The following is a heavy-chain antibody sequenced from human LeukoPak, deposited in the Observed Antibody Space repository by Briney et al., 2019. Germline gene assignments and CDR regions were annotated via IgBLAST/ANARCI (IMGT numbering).Heavy chain of an antibody. V-gene: IGHV3-23*01. CDR1: GFTSSSYA. Sequence: PGGSLRLSCSASGFTSSSYAMSWVRQAPGKGLEWVSAIGGSGGSTYYADSVKGRFTISRDNSKNTLYLQMNSLRAEDTAVYYCAKGSGSYYQNYFDYWGQGTLVTVSS. J-gene: IGHJ4*02. D-gene: IGHD3-16*01. CDR2: IGGSGGST. CDR3: AKGSGSYYQNYFDY.